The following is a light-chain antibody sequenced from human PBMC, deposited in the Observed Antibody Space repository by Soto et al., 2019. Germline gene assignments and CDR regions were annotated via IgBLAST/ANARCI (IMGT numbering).Light chain of an antibody. Sequence: DLQMTQSPSTLSASVGDRVTITCRASQSISTWLAWYQQKPGKAPKVLICKASSLESGVPSRFSGSGSGTEFPLTISSLQPDDFASYYCQQYNNYPYTFGQGTKLEIK. CDR1: QSISTW. J-gene: IGKJ2*01. V-gene: IGKV1-5*03. CDR3: QQYNNYPYT. CDR2: KAS.